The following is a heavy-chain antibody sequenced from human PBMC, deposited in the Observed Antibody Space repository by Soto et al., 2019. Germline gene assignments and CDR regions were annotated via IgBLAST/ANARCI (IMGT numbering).Heavy chain of an antibody. CDR1: GYTFTRYN. J-gene: IGHJ4*02. CDR2: INPSGGTT. D-gene: IGHD2-15*01. V-gene: IGHV1-46*01. Sequence: ASVKLYCKASGYTFTRYNVHWVRQAPGQGLEWMAIINPSGGTTYYVQKFEGRVTLTTDTSTSTVYMELSSLRSDDTAVYYCARVRGGGSEYYFHSWGQGTLVTVSS. CDR3: ARVRGGGSEYYFHS.